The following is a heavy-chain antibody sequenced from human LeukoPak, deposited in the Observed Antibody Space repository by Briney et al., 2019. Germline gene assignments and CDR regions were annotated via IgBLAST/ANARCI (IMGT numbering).Heavy chain of an antibody. CDR3: ARERAYYYDSSGTALTAEIKYYFDY. V-gene: IGHV3-48*03. J-gene: IGHJ4*02. D-gene: IGHD3-22*01. Sequence: PGGSRRPSWQPFEFTFTTNAIGWARNPPGKGLDWVHKIMVVGIPNYYADYVKGRFTISRDNAKNSLYLQMNSLRAEDTAVYYCARERAYYYDSSGTALTAEIKYYFDYWGQGTLVTVSS. CDR2: IMVVGIP. CDR1: EFTFTTNA.